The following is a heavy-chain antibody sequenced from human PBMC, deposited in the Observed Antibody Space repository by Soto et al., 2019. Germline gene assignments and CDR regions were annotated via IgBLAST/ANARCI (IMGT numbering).Heavy chain of an antibody. Sequence: QVQLVQSGAEVKKPGASVKVSCKASGYTFTSYYMHWVRQAPGQGLEWMGIINPSGGSTSYAQKFQGSVTSTRGAPTVTVYRDVGSLRSEDTAVYSCARGFDYDSSGYLLGYWVHGTLVTVSS. J-gene: IGHJ4*01. D-gene: IGHD3-22*01. CDR3: ARGFDYDSSGYLLGY. CDR2: INPSGGST. V-gene: IGHV1-46*03. CDR1: GYTFTSYY.